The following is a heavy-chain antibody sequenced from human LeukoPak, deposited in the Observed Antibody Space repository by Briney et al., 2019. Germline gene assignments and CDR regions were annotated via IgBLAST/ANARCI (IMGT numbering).Heavy chain of an antibody. V-gene: IGHV3-21*01. CDR2: ITSSSSYI. J-gene: IGHJ6*03. CDR3: ARDPYSGGYSDYYYYYMDV. Sequence: GGSLRLSCAGSGFTFSSYSMNWVRQAPGKGLEWVSSITSSSSYIYYADSVKGRFTISRDNAKNSLYLQLNSLRAEDTAVYYCARDPYSGGYSDYYYYYMDVWGKGTTVTVSS. CDR1: GFTFSSYS. D-gene: IGHD1-26*01.